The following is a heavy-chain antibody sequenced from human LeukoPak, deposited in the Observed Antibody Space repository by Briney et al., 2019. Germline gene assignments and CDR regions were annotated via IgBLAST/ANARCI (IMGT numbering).Heavy chain of an antibody. CDR1: GFTFSDYT. CDR3: AKVGHIVVVPAAIQFDY. V-gene: IGHV3-21*04. CDR2: ISSNSYYI. D-gene: IGHD2-2*01. J-gene: IGHJ4*02. Sequence: AGGSLRLSCAASGFTFSDYTVNWVRQAPGSGLEWVSSISSNSYYIYYSDSVKGRFTISRDNSKNTLYLQMNSLRAEDTAVYYCAKVGHIVVVPAAIQFDYWGQGTLVTVSS.